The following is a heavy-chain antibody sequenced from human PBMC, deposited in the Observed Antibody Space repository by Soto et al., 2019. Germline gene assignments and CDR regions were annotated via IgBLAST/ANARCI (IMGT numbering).Heavy chain of an antibody. CDR3: ASEAYDFWSGYYNYYYYYGMDV. V-gene: IGHV6-1*01. D-gene: IGHD3-3*01. Sequence: LLLTCAISGDSVSSNSAAWNWIRQSPSRGLEWLGRTYYRSKWYNDYAVSVKSRITINPDTSKNQFSLQLNSVTPEDTAVYYCASEAYDFWSGYYNYYYYYGMDVWGQGTTVTVSS. CDR2: TYYRSKWYN. J-gene: IGHJ6*02. CDR1: GDSVSSNSAA.